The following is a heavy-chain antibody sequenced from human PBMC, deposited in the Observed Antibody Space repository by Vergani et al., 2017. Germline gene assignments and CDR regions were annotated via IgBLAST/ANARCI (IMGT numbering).Heavy chain of an antibody. D-gene: IGHD3-22*01. CDR1: GYSFTNYW. CDR2: IHPADSDT. CDR3: ARLYGRDSSGSKYFDY. V-gene: IGHV5-51*01. Sequence: EVQLVQSGAEVKKPGESLKISCQLSGYSFTNYWIGWVRQMPGKGLEWMGIIHPADSDTRYSPSFQGQVTIPGDTSISTAFLQRSSLRASDSAMYYCARLYGRDSSGSKYFDYWGQGTLVTVSS. J-gene: IGHJ4*02.